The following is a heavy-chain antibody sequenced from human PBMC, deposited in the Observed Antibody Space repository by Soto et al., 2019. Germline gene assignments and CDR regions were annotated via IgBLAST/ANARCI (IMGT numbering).Heavy chain of an antibody. CDR3: AREVNSDYDSSGYLESDAFDI. J-gene: IGHJ3*02. CDR2: IIPIFGTA. CDR1: GGTFSSYA. Sequence: SVKVSCKASGGTFSSYAISWVRQAPGQGLEWMGGIIPIFGTANYAQKFQGRVTITADESTSTAYMELSSLRSEDTAVYYCAREVNSDYDSSGYLESDAFDIWGQGTMVTVSS. V-gene: IGHV1-69*13. D-gene: IGHD3-22*01.